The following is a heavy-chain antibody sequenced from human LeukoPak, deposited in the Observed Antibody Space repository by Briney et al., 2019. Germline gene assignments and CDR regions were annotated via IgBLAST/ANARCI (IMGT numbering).Heavy chain of an antibody. J-gene: IGHJ4*02. CDR3: ARDNLSGDGGY. V-gene: IGHV7-4-1*02. D-gene: IGHD5-24*01. Sequence: GASVKVSCKASGDTFIASLMNWVRQAPGQGLEWMGWINTKTGKSTYAQGFTGRFVFSLDTSVNTAYLQISSLKAEDTAVYYCARDNLSGDGGYWGQGTLVTVSS. CDR2: INTKTGKS. CDR1: GDTFIASL.